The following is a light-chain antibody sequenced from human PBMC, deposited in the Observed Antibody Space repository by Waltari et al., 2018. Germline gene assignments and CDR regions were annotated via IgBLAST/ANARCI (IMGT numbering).Light chain of an antibody. J-gene: IGLJ1*01. Sequence: SYELTQPPSVSVSAGQTASITCSGDKLGHKFVCWFQQRPGQSPVLVIYQDKKRPSGIPERFSGSNSGNTATQTISGTQPLDEADYYCQAWDSSSDSYVFGSGTKVTV. CDR1: KLGHKF. CDR2: QDK. V-gene: IGLV3-1*01. CDR3: QAWDSSSDSYV.